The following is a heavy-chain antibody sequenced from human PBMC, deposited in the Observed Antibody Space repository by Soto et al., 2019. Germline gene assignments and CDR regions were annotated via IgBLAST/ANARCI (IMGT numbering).Heavy chain of an antibody. CDR2: IWYDGTNK. J-gene: IGHJ4*02. Sequence: LRLSCAASGFTFSAYGMYWVRQAPGKGLEWVAVIWYDGTNKYYADSVKGRFTISRDNSKNMLYLQMNSLRAEDTAVYYCARDRNYYGSGSSAIDYWGQGTLVTVSS. V-gene: IGHV3-33*08. CDR1: GFTFSAYG. D-gene: IGHD3-10*01. CDR3: ARDRNYYGSGSSAIDY.